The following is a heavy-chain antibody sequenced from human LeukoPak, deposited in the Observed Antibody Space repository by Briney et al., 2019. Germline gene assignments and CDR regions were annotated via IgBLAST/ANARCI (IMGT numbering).Heavy chain of an antibody. Sequence: GGSLRLSCAASGFTFSSHAMSWVRQAPGKGLEWVSAISGSGGSTYYADSVKGRFTISRDNSKNTLYLQMNSLRAEDTAVYYCAKGGTTWIQLWLVDYWGQGTLVTVSS. CDR2: ISGSGGST. D-gene: IGHD5-18*01. CDR1: GFTFSSHA. J-gene: IGHJ4*02. CDR3: AKGGTTWIQLWLVDY. V-gene: IGHV3-23*01.